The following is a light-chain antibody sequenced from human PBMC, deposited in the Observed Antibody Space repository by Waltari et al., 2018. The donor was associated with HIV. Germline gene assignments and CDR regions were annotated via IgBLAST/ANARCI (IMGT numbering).Light chain of an antibody. V-gene: IGKV3-15*01. CDR1: QSVDAM. CDR2: GAS. CDR3: QQYVDWPRT. Sequence: EIVMTQSPVTLSVSPGERATLSCRASQSVDAMLAWYQQKPGQAPRLLIYGASKRDTCVPVRFSGSGSGTEFTLTISSLQSEDDAVYYCQQYVDWPRTFGQGTKVEVK. J-gene: IGKJ2*01.